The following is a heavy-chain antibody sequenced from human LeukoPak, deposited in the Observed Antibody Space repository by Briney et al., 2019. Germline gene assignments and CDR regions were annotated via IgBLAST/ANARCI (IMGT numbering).Heavy chain of an antibody. CDR2: IIPIFGTA. V-gene: IGHV1-69*06. CDR3: ARGYCSSTSCYAGGYYYGMDV. CDR1: GGTFNSYA. J-gene: IGHJ6*04. Sequence: SVKVSCKASGGTFNSYAISRVRQAPGQGLEWMGGIIPIFGTANYAQKFQGRVTITADKSTSTAYMELSSLRSEDTAVYYCARGYCSSTSCYAGGYYYGMDVWGKGTTVTVSS. D-gene: IGHD2-2*01.